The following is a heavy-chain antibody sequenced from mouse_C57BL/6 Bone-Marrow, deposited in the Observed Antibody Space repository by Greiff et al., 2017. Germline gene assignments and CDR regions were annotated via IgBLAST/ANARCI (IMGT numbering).Heavy chain of an antibody. J-gene: IGHJ4*01. CDR2: FSGGGGNT. CDR3: ARDYYGSSYDYYMDY. Sequence: EVQGVESGGGLVKPGGSLKLSCAASGFTFSSYTMSWVRQTPGKRLEWVATFSGGGGNTYSPDSVKGRFTFSRDNANNTLYLQMRRLRSEDTALSYCARDYYGSSYDYYMDYWGQGTSVTDSS. CDR1: GFTFSSYT. D-gene: IGHD1-1*01. V-gene: IGHV5-9*01.